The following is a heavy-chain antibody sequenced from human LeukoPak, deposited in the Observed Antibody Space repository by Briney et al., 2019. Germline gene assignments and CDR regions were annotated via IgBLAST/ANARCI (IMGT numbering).Heavy chain of an antibody. CDR1: GYTFTGYY. CDR2: INPNSGGT. V-gene: IGHV1-2*02. CDR3: ARLGSGNYDILTGYPTEDY. Sequence: GASVKVSCKASGYTFTGYYMHWVRQAPGQGLEWMGWINPNSGGTNYAQKFQGRVTMTRDTSISTAYMELRSLRSDDTAVYYCARLGSGNYDILTGYPTEDYWGQGTLVTVSS. D-gene: IGHD3-9*01. J-gene: IGHJ4*02.